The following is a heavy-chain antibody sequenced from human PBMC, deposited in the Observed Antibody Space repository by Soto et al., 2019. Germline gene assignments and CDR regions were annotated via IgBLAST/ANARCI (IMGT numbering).Heavy chain of an antibody. V-gene: IGHV1-69*01. J-gene: IGHJ5*02. D-gene: IGHD3-10*01. Sequence: QVQLVQSGAEVKKPGSSVKVSCKASGGTFSSYAISWVRQAPAQGLEWMGGIIPIFGTANYAQKFQGRVTITADESTSTAYMELSSLRSEDTAVYYCARVDTMVRGVIIGLGWFDPWGQGSLVTVSS. CDR2: IIPIFGTA. CDR1: GGTFSSYA. CDR3: ARVDTMVRGVIIGLGWFDP.